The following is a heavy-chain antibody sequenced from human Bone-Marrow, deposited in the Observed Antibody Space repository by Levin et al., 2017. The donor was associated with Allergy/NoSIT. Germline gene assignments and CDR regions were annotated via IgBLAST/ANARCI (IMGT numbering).Heavy chain of an antibody. CDR3: STWGFKLGVDY. D-gene: IGHD3-16*01. J-gene: IGHJ4*02. Sequence: GESLKISCEASGFSISPYSMNWVRQAPGKGPEWVANTLLDGSRSWYGDSIRGRCTISRDNSKNTLYLEMNDLRTDDTAVYYCSTWGFKLGVDYWGQGIMVTVSS. V-gene: IGHV3-30*02. CDR2: TLLDGSRS. CDR1: GFSISPYS.